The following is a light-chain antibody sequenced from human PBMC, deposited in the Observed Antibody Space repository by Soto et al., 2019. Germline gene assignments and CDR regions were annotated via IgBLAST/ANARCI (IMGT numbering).Light chain of an antibody. V-gene: IGKV3-20*01. J-gene: IGKJ1*01. CDR3: QHYGSSPWT. CDR1: QSVSSNY. CDR2: GAS. Sequence: EIVLTQSPGTLSLSPGERATLSCRASQSVSSNYLAWYQQKPGQPPRLLIYGASSRATGIPDRFSGSGSGTDFSLTITRLGPEDVAVYYCQHYGSSPWTFGQGTEVEIK.